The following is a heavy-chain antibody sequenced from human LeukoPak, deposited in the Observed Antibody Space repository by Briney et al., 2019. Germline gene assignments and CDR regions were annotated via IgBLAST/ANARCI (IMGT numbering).Heavy chain of an antibody. J-gene: IGHJ4*02. CDR1: GFTFSNYV. D-gene: IGHD4-17*01. CDR3: AKVPITVTRHFAY. CDR2: ISGSGGNT. V-gene: IGHV3-23*01. Sequence: GGSLRLSCAASGFTFSNYVMSWVRQAPGKGLGWVASISGSGGNTYYADSVKGRFTISRDNSKNTLYLPMNSLRAEHTAVYYCAKVPITVTRHFAYCAQRTLVTVYS.